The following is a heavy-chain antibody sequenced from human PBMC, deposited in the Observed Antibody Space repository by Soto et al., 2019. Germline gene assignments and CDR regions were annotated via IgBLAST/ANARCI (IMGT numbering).Heavy chain of an antibody. J-gene: IGHJ4*02. V-gene: IGHV5-10-1*01. CDR3: ARHKYCTNGVCYDFDY. Sequence: GESLKISCKGSGYSFTSYWISWVRQMPGKGLEWMGRIDPSDSYTNYSPSFQGHVTISADKSISTAYLQWSSLKASDTAMYYCARHKYCTNGVCYDFDYWGQGTLVTVSS. D-gene: IGHD2-8*01. CDR2: IDPSDSYT. CDR1: GYSFTSYW.